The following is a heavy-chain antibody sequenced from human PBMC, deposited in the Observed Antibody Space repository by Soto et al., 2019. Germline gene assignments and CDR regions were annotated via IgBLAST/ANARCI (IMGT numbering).Heavy chain of an antibody. CDR3: ASSSGDLDVYGMDI. CDR1: GFTFSRYA. J-gene: IGHJ6*02. D-gene: IGHD3-10*01. Sequence: EAQLLESGGGLVQPGGSLRLSCAASGFTFSRYAMSWVRQAPGKGLEWVSTVTGGGHTTYNADSVNGRFTISRDNSKNTLYLQTNNLRAEDTAIYYCASSSGDLDVYGMDIWGPGTTVTVSS. V-gene: IGHV3-23*01. CDR2: VTGGGHTT.